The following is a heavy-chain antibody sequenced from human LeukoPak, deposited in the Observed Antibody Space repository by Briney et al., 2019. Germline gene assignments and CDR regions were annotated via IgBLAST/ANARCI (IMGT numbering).Heavy chain of an antibody. J-gene: IGHJ4*02. CDR3: ARDPSSLRDSYDY. CDR2: IKEDGSEK. CDR1: GFTFSRYW. V-gene: IGHV3-7*01. Sequence: GGSLRLCCAASGFTFSRYWMNWVRQAPGKGLEWVANIKEDGSEKYYVDSVKGRFTISRDNAKNSLYLQMNSLRAEDTAVYYCARDPSSLRDSYDYWGQGTLVTVSS.